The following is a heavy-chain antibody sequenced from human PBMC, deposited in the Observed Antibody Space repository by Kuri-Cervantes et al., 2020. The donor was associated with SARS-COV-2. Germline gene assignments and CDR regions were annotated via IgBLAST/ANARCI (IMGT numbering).Heavy chain of an antibody. Sequence: ASVKVSCKASGYTFTSYGISWVRQAPGQGLEWMGWISAYNGNTNYAQKLQGRVTMTTDTSTSTAYMELRSLRSDDTAVYYCARWGGQPDSSGPNELWGQGTLVTVSS. CDR1: GYTFTSYG. J-gene: IGHJ4*02. D-gene: IGHD3-22*01. V-gene: IGHV1-18*01. CDR2: ISAYNGNT. CDR3: ARWGGQPDSSGPNEL.